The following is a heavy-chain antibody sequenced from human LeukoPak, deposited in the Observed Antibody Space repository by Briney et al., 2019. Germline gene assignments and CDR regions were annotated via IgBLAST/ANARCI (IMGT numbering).Heavy chain of an antibody. CDR1: GYTFTSYG. CDR2: ISDYNGNT. J-gene: IGHJ5*02. Sequence: ASVKVSCKASGYTFTSYGISWVRQAPGEGLEWMGWISDYNGNTNYAQKLQGRVTMTTDTSTSTAYMELRSLRSDDTAVYYCARDLYRDSLPVSWFDPWGQGTLVTVSS. D-gene: IGHD4-11*01. V-gene: IGHV1-18*01. CDR3: ARDLYRDSLPVSWFDP.